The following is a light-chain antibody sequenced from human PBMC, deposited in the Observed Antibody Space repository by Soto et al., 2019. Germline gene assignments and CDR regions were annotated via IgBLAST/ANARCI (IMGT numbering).Light chain of an antibody. CDR2: DAS. Sequence: EIQITQSPSYMSASVGDRVNITCQASQNINNYLNWYQQKPGRAPKLLIYDASNLEAGVPSRFRGSGSGTDFTFTISRLQPEYIATYYCQQYENLPTFGQGTRLEI. CDR1: QNINNY. V-gene: IGKV1-33*01. J-gene: IGKJ5*01. CDR3: QQYENLPT.